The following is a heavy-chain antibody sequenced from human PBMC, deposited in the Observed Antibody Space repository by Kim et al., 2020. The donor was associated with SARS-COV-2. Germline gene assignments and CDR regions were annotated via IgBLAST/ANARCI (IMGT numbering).Heavy chain of an antibody. J-gene: IGHJ4*01. CDR3: ARGRHNFYVGCFDY. CDR2: IRNDGSNT. Sequence: GGSLRLSCAASGFTFSSYGMHWVRQAPGKGLECVAAIRNDGSNTYYANSVKGRFTISRDNSKNTLYLQMNSLRAEDMAVYYCARGRHNFYVGCFDYWG. D-gene: IGHD3-16*01. CDR1: GFTFSSYG. V-gene: IGHV3-30*02.